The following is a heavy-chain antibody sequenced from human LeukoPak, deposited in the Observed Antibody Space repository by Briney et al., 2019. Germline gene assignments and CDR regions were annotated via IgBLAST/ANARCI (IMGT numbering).Heavy chain of an antibody. Sequence: GGSLRLSCAASGFAFISSSIHWVRQAPGKGLEWLSYISTVTGNIYYADSVKGRFTISRDNAKSSLNLQMSSLRAEDTAVYFGATPGNFYDMDVWGKGTTVTVSS. D-gene: IGHD1-26*01. CDR2: ISTVTGNI. CDR3: ATPGNFYDMDV. V-gene: IGHV3-48*04. CDR1: GFAFISSS. J-gene: IGHJ6*03.